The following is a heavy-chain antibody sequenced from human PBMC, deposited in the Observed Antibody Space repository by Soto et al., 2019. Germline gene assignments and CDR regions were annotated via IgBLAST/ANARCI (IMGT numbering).Heavy chain of an antibody. Sequence: QVQLVESGGGVVQPGRSLRLSCAASGFTFSSFAMHWVRQAPGKGLAWLAVISSDVVNYYYAESVKGRFTISRDNSKNTLCLQMNSLRKEDTGVYYCAGGGAWTPEGLGYWGQGTLVTVSS. CDR1: GFTFSSFA. D-gene: IGHD2-15*01. J-gene: IGHJ4*02. V-gene: IGHV3-30-3*01. CDR3: AGGGAWTPEGLGY. CDR2: ISSDVVNY.